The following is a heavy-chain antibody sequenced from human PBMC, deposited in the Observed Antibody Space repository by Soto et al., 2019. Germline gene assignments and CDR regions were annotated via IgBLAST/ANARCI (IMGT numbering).Heavy chain of an antibody. Sequence: QVQLQESGPGLVKPSGTLSLTCAVSGGPISSSYWWSWVRQPPGKGLEWIGEIYHSGGTNYNTSLKSRVTISVDKAKNQFSLNVTSVTAADTAVYYCARVSGSYYYGMDVWGQGTTVNVSS. CDR2: IYHSGGT. J-gene: IGHJ6*02. CDR1: GGPISSSYW. V-gene: IGHV4-4*02. CDR3: ARVSGSYYYGMDV.